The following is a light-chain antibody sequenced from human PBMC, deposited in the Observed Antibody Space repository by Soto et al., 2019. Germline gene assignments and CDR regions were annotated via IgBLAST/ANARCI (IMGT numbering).Light chain of an antibody. J-gene: IGKJ4*01. V-gene: IGKV1-17*01. CDR1: QDIGTD. CDR2: EAS. CDR3: VQHYSYPLT. Sequence: DIQMTQSPSSLSASVADRVTITCRASQDIGTDLGWYQQKPGKAPERLIYEASVLQSGVPSRFSGSGSGPEFTLTVSSLQPEDFATYYCVQHYSYPLTFGGGTKVDNK.